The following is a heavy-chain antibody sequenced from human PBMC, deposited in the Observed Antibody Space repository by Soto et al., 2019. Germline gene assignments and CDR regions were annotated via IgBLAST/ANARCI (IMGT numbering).Heavy chain of an antibody. V-gene: IGHV4-59*01. CDR3: AREPIGYCSGGSCERGPFFDY. CDR1: GGSISSYY. J-gene: IGHJ4*02. D-gene: IGHD2-15*01. Sequence: SETLSLTCTVSGGSISSYYWSWIRQPPGKGLEWIGYIYYSGSTNYNPSLKSRVTISVDTSKNQFSLKLSSVTAADTAVYYCAREPIGYCSGGSCERGPFFDYWGQGTLVTVSS. CDR2: IYYSGST.